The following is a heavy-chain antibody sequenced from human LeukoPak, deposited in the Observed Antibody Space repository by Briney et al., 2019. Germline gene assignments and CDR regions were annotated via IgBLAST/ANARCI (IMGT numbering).Heavy chain of an antibody. CDR2: IPYHGSNK. V-gene: IGHV3-30*02. J-gene: IGHJ3*02. D-gene: IGHD2-15*01. CDR1: GFTFSNYW. CDR3: ARESFCSGGSCYSGRAFDI. Sequence: GGSLRLSCAASGFTFSNYWMHWVRQDPGKGLEWVAFIPYHGSNKYYADSVKGRFTISRDNAKNTLYLQMNSLRAEDTAVYYCARESFCSGGSCYSGRAFDIWGQGTMVTVPS.